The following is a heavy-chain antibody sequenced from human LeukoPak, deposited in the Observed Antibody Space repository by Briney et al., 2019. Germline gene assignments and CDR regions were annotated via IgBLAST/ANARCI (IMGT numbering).Heavy chain of an antibody. Sequence: SETLSLTCAVYGGSFSGYYWSWIRQPPGKGLEWIGEINHSGSTNYNPSLKSRVTISVDTSENQFSLKLSSVTAADTAVYYCTIRRYYYYGMDVWGQGTTVTVSS. CDR1: GGSFSGYY. V-gene: IGHV4-34*01. CDR2: INHSGST. J-gene: IGHJ6*02. CDR3: TIRRYYYYGMDV.